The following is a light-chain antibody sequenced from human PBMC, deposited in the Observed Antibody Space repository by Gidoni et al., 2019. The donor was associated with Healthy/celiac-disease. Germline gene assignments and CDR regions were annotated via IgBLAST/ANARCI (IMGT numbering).Light chain of an antibody. CDR1: QSVSSY. J-gene: IGKJ2*01. V-gene: IGKV3-11*01. CDR3: QQRSNWPPYT. CDR2: DAS. Sequence: PGERATLSCRASQSVSSYLAWYQQKPGQAPRLLIYDASNRATGIPARFSSGGSGTDFTLTIISREPEDVAVYYCQQRSNWPPYTFGQGTKLEIK.